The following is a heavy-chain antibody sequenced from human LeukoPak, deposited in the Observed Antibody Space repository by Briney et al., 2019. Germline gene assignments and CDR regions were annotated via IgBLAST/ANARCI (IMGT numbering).Heavy chain of an antibody. CDR1: GGSYRRYY. J-gene: IGHJ4*02. V-gene: IGHV4-34*01. D-gene: IGHD3-22*01. CDR2: INHSGST. Sequence: SETLSLIHALYGGSYRRYYRRCITQPPGKGLECIGEINHSGSTNYNPSLKSRVTISVDTSKNQFSLKLSSVTAADTTVYYCARGSSSGFDYWGQGTLVTVSS. CDR3: ARGSSSGFDY.